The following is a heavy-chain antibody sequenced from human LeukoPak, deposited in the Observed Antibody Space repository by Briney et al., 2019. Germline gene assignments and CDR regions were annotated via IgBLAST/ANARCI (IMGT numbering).Heavy chain of an antibody. Sequence: ASVKVSCKASGYTFSSYNMHWVRQAPGQRLEWMGWINAGNGNTKFSQKFQGRVTITRDTSASTGYMELSSLRSEDTAVYYCARDKSPTASDLYDGWYDYAFDIWGQGTMVTVSS. CDR2: INAGNGNT. J-gene: IGHJ3*02. V-gene: IGHV1-3*01. CDR3: ARDKSPTASDLYDGWYDYAFDI. D-gene: IGHD6-19*01. CDR1: GYTFSSYN.